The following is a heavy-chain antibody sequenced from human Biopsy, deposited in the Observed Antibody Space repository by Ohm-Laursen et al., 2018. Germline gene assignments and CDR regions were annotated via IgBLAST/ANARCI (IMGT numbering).Heavy chain of an antibody. CDR3: AKIPPSRCDSGECYPIFDY. V-gene: IGHV3-11*01. CDR1: GFTFSDHY. Sequence: SLRLSCTASGFTFSDHYMSWIRQAPGKGLEWLSYISPTADIIFDTDSVKGRFTISRDNAKNSLYPQMNSLRAEDTAIYYCAKIPPSRCDSGECYPIFDYWGQGTLVTVSS. CDR2: ISPTADII. J-gene: IGHJ4*02. D-gene: IGHD2-21*01.